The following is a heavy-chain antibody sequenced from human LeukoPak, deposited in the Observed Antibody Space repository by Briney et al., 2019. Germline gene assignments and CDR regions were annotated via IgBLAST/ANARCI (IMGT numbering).Heavy chain of an antibody. J-gene: IGHJ4*02. CDR3: ARAGYYRFDY. CDR1: GFTFSSSW. CDR2: MNSDGTTS. V-gene: IGHV3-74*01. Sequence: GGSLRLSCAASGFTFSSSWMHWVRQPPGKGLEWVSRMNSDGTTSNYADSVKGRFTISRDNAKNTLYLEMNSLGVGDTAVYYCARAGYYRFDYWGPGTLVTVSS. D-gene: IGHD1-26*01.